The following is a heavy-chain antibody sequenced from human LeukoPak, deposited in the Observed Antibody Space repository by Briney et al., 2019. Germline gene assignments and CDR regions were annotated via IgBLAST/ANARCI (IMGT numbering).Heavy chain of an antibody. V-gene: IGHV4-34*01. J-gene: IGHJ4*02. CDR1: GGSFSGYY. CDR2: INHSGST. D-gene: IGHD4-11*01. CDR3: AKTHSHFPPYFDY. Sequence: SETLSLTCAVYGGSFSGYYRSWIRQPPGKGLEWIGEINHSGSTNYNPSLKSRVTLSLDKSKNQFSLQLSSVTAADTAMYYCAKTHSHFPPYFDYWGQGTLVIVSS.